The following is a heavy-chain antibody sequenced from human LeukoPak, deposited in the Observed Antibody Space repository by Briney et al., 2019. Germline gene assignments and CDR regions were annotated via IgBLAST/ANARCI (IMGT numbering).Heavy chain of an antibody. D-gene: IGHD2-21*02. CDR1: GFTFSSYA. V-gene: IGHV3-30*04. CDR2: ISYDGSNK. CDR3: ARDLECKSGGDRYDGGFFDP. J-gene: IGHJ5*02. Sequence: LSGGSLRLSCAASGFTFSSYAMHWVRQAPGKGLEWVAVISYDGSNKYYADSVKGRFTISRDNSKNTLYLQMNSLRAEDTAVYYCARDLECKSGGDRYDGGFFDPWGQGTLVTVSS.